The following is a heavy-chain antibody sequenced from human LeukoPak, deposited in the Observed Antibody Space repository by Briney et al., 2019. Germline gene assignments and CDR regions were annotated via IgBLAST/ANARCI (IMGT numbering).Heavy chain of an antibody. D-gene: IGHD2-2*01. CDR2: IYYSGST. J-gene: IGHJ3*02. CDR3: ASYAGWFDI. CDR1: DGSINSYY. Sequence: SETLSLTCSVSDGSINSYYWNWIRQHPGKGLEWIGYIYYSGSTYYNPSLKSRVTISVDTSKNQFSLKLSSVTAADTAVYYCASYAGWFDIWGQGTMVTVSS. V-gene: IGHV4-59*06.